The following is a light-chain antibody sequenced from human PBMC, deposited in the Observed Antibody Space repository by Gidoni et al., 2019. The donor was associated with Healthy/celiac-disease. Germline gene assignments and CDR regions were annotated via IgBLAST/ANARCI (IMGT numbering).Light chain of an antibody. Sequence: DIQMTQSTSSLSASVGDRVTITCQASQDIRNYLNWYQQKPGKAPKLLIYDASNFEKGVPSRFSGSGSGTDFTFTISRRQHEDIETYYCQQYDNLPFTFGPGTKVDIK. CDR3: QQYDNLPFT. V-gene: IGKV1-33*01. CDR1: QDIRNY. J-gene: IGKJ3*01. CDR2: DAS.